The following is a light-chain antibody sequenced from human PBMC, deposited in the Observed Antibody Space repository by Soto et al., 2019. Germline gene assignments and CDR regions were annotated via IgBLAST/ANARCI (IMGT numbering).Light chain of an antibody. J-gene: IGKJ1*01. V-gene: IGKV3-20*01. Sequence: ESVLTQSPGTLSLSPGERATLSCRASQSVSSSLLAWYQQKPGQTPRLLIYGASSRATGIPDRFSGSGSGTDFTLTISNLEPEDVAVYYCQQYGRPWTFGQGTKVEI. CDR1: QSVSSSL. CDR3: QQYGRPWT. CDR2: GAS.